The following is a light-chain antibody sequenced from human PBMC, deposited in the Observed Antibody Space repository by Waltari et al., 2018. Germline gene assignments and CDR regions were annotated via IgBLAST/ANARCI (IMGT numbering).Light chain of an antibody. CDR1: SSNIESSY. V-gene: IGLV1-47*01. Sequence: QSVLTQPPSASGTPGQRVTISCSGISSNIESSYVFWYQQLPGTGPKRLIYKNYQRPSGVPDRISGSKSGTSASLAISGLRSEDEADYYCAAWDDSLKNWVFGGGTKLTVL. J-gene: IGLJ3*02. CDR2: KNY. CDR3: AAWDDSLKNWV.